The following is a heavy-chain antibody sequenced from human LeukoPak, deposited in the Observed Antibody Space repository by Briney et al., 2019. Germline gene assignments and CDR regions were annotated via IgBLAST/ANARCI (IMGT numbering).Heavy chain of an antibody. CDR1: GFTFSSYA. D-gene: IGHD2-15*01. J-gene: IGHJ5*02. V-gene: IGHV3-23*01. Sequence: PGGSLRLSCAASGFTFSSYAMSWVRQAPGKGLEWVSAISGSGGSTYYAGSVKGRFTISRDNSKNTLYLQMNSLRAEDTAVYYCAKRAIVVVVAAPYNWFDPWGQGTLVTVSS. CDR3: AKRAIVVVVAAPYNWFDP. CDR2: ISGSGGST.